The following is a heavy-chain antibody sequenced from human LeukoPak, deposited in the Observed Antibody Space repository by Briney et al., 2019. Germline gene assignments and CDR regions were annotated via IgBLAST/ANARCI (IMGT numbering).Heavy chain of an antibody. D-gene: IGHD2-2*01. CDR3: AGYCSSTSCLWFSDY. CDR1: GFTFSSYS. J-gene: IGHJ4*02. CDR2: ISSISSTM. Sequence: GGSLRLSCAASGFTFSSYSMNWVRQAPGKGLEWVSYISSISSTMYYADSVKGRFTISRDNAKNSLYLQMNSLRAEDTAVYYCAGYCSSTSCLWFSDYWGQGTLVTVSS. V-gene: IGHV3-48*01.